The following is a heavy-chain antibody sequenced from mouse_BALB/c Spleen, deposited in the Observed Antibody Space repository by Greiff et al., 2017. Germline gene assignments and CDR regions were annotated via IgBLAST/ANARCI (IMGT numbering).Heavy chain of an antibody. CDR2: IRLKSDNYAT. Sequence: EVQLQQSGGGLVQPGGSMKLSCVASGFTFSSYWMSWVRQSPEKGLEWVAEIRLKSDNYATHYAESVKGKFTISRDDSKSRLYLQMNSLRAEDTGIYYCTRGNYGSYWGQGTLVTVSA. D-gene: IGHD2-1*01. CDR1: GFTFSSYW. CDR3: TRGNYGSY. V-gene: IGHV6-6*02. J-gene: IGHJ3*01.